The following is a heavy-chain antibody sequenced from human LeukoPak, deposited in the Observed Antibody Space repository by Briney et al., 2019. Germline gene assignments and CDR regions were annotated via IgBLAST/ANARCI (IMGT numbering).Heavy chain of an antibody. D-gene: IGHD3-22*01. J-gene: IGHJ4*02. Sequence: ASVKVSCKASGYTFTDYFMHWVRQAPGQGLEWMGWITPNSGGTNYAQKFQGRVTLTRDTSMSTAYLELSSLRSEDTAVYYCARDFTTIYYDSSGYYFWGQGTLVTVSS. V-gene: IGHV1-2*02. CDR2: ITPNSGGT. CDR1: GYTFTDYF. CDR3: ARDFTTIYYDSSGYYF.